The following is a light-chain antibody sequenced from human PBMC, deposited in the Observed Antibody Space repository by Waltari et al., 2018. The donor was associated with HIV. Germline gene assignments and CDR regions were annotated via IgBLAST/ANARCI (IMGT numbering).Light chain of an antibody. CDR2: DDT. CDR1: NIGIKT. Sequence: SYVLTQAPSVSVAPGQAASITCGGNNIGIKTVHWYQQKPGQAPVLVVYDDTDRPSGIPERFSGSNSGNTATLTISRVEAGDEADYYCQVWDESSEHVVVGGGTKVTVL. CDR3: QVWDESSEHVV. V-gene: IGLV3-21*02. J-gene: IGLJ2*01.